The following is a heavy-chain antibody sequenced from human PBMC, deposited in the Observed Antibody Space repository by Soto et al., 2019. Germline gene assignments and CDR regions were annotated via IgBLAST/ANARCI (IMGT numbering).Heavy chain of an antibody. CDR2: ISAYNGNT. V-gene: IGHV1-18*01. Sequence: QVQLVQSGAEVKKPGASVKVSCKASGYTFTSYGISWVRQAPGQGLEWMGWISAYNGNTNYAQKLQGRVTMTTDTVTSTAYMELRSLRSDDTAVYYCARDTERNIPKTTVPDYWGQGTLVTVSS. CDR3: ARDTERNIPKTTVPDY. D-gene: IGHD4-17*01. J-gene: IGHJ4*02. CDR1: GYTFTSYG.